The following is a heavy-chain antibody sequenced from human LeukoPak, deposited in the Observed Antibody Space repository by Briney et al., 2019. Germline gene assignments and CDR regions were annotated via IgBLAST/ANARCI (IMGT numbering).Heavy chain of an antibody. Sequence: SETLSLTCTVSGGSIISYYWSWLRQPAGKGLEWIGRIYTSGSTNYNPSLKGRVTMSVDTSKNQFSLKLSSVTAADTAVYYCARVKRIAVEDYYYYYYMDVWGKGTTVTVSS. CDR2: IYTSGST. V-gene: IGHV4-4*07. D-gene: IGHD6-19*01. CDR3: ARVKRIAVEDYYYYYYMDV. CDR1: GGSIISYY. J-gene: IGHJ6*03.